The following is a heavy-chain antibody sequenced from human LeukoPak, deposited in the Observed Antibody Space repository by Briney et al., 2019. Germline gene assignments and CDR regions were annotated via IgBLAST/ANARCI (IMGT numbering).Heavy chain of an antibody. CDR2: IYYSGST. V-gene: IGHV4-39*07. CDR3: ARRGRVEEGRYFDWSYTQGWFDP. D-gene: IGHD3-9*01. J-gene: IGHJ5*02. Sequence: PSETLSLTCTVSGGSISNSNYYWGWIRQPPGKGLEWIGNIYYSGSTYYNPSLKSRVTISVDTSKNQFSLKLSSVTAADTAVYYCARRGRVEEGRYFDWSYTQGWFDPWGQGTLVTVSS. CDR1: GGSISNSNYY.